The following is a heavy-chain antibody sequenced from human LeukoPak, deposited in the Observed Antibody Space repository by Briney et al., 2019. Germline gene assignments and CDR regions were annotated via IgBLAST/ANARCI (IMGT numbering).Heavy chain of an antibody. Sequence: SETLSLTCTVSGGSISFYYWSWIRQPPGKGLEWIGNIYYSGSTNYNPSLKSRVTISVDTSKNQFSLNLSSVTAADTAVYYCARYSSGWRSFDIWGQGTMVTVSS. V-gene: IGHV4-59*01. CDR3: ARYSSGWRSFDI. D-gene: IGHD6-19*01. CDR1: GGSISFYY. CDR2: IYYSGST. J-gene: IGHJ3*02.